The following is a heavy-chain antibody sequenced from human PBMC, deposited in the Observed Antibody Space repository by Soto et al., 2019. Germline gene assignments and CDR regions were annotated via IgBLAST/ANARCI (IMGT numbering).Heavy chain of an antibody. V-gene: IGHV3-48*02. D-gene: IGHD6-6*01. Sequence: EVQLVESGGGLVQPGGSLRLSCAASGFSFSTYSMNWVRQAPGKGLEWVSYISSRSYTIYYIDSVKGRFTISRDNAKSSLYLQMNSLRDEDTAGYYCARGGSSSDNGMDVWGQGTTVTVSS. J-gene: IGHJ6*02. CDR1: GFSFSTYS. CDR2: ISSRSYTI. CDR3: ARGGSSSDNGMDV.